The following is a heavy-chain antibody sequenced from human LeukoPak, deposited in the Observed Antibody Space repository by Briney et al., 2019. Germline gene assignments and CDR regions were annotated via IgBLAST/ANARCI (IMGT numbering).Heavy chain of an antibody. V-gene: IGHV3-33*01. CDR3: ARAGTYYDFWSGYSRPPPLDY. CDR1: GFTFSSYG. J-gene: IGHJ4*02. Sequence: GGSLRLSCAASGFTFSSYGMHWVRQAPGKGLEWVAVIWYDGSNKYYADSVKGRFTISRDNSKNTLYLQMNSLRAEDTAVYYCARAGTYYDFWSGYSRPPPLDYWGQGTLVTVSS. CDR2: IWYDGSNK. D-gene: IGHD3-3*01.